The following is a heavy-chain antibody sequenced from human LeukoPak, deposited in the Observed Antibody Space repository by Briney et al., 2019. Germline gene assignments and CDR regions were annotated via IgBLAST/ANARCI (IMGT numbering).Heavy chain of an antibody. J-gene: IGHJ5*02. CDR1: GFTFSSYS. CDR3: ARANGLNHYDSKGYNWFDP. V-gene: IGHV3-21*01. CDR2: ISSSSSYI. D-gene: IGHD3-22*01. Sequence: PGGSLRLSCAASGFTFSSYSMNWVRQAPGKGLEWVSSISSSSSYIYYADSVKGRFTISRDNAKNSLYLQMNSLRAEDTAVYYCARANGLNHYDSKGYNWFDPWGQGTLVTVSS.